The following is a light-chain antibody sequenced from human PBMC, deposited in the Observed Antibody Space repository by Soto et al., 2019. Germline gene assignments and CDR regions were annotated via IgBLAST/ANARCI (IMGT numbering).Light chain of an antibody. J-gene: IGLJ2*01. CDR2: EVN. CDR1: NSDIGAFNY. CDR3: SSYRTGSRV. Sequence: QSALTQPASVSGSPGQSITISCSGTNSDIGAFNYVSWHQQHPHKAPKLIIYEVNKRPSGVSNRFSGSKSGITASLTISGAQAEDEADYYCSSYRTGSRVFGGGTKLTVL. V-gene: IGLV2-14*01.